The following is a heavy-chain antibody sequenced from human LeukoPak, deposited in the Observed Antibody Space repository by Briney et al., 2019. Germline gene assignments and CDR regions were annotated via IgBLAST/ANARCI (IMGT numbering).Heavy chain of an antibody. CDR2: ISSSSSYI. Sequence: PGGSLRLSCAASGFTFSSYSMNWVRQAPGKGLEWLSSISSSSSYIYYADSVKGRFTISRDNAKNSLYLQMNSLRAEDTAVYYCAKPYDSSGYYLNFDAFDIWGQGTMVTVSS. J-gene: IGHJ3*02. CDR3: AKPYDSSGYYLNFDAFDI. D-gene: IGHD3-22*01. CDR1: GFTFSSYS. V-gene: IGHV3-21*01.